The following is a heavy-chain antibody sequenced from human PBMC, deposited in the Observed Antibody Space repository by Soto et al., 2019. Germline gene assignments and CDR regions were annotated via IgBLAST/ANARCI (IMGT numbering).Heavy chain of an antibody. D-gene: IGHD5-18*01. V-gene: IGHV3-9*01. CDR1: GFTFDDYA. Sequence: PGGSLRLSCAASGFTFDDYAMHWVRQAPGKGLEWFSGISWNSGSIGYADSVKGRFTISRDNAKNSLYLQMNSLRAEDTAVYYCAKYAQLDYWGQGTLVTVSS. J-gene: IGHJ4*02. CDR3: AKYAQLDY. CDR2: ISWNSGSI.